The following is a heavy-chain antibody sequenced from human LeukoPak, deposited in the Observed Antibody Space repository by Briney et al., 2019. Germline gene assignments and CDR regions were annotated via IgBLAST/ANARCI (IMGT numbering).Heavy chain of an antibody. J-gene: IGHJ4*02. D-gene: IGHD7-27*01. CDR3: VRTPPNWGFDY. Sequence: VASVKVSCKASGYTFTSYYMHWVRQAPGQGLEWMGIINPSGGSTSYAQKFQGRVTMTRDTSTSTVYMELSSLRSEDTAIYYCVRTPPNWGFDYWGQGTLVTVSS. CDR1: GYTFTSYY. V-gene: IGHV1-46*01. CDR2: INPSGGST.